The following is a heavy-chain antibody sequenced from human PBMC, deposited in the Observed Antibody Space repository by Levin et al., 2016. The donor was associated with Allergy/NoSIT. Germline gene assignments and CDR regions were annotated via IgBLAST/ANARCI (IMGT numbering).Heavy chain of an antibody. V-gene: IGHV3-7*04. CDR3: ARDSLVATYYGMDV. J-gene: IGHJ6*02. CDR1: GFTFSRFY. D-gene: IGHD2-21*01. Sequence: GESLKISCVASGFTFSRFYMSWVRQAPGKGLEWVANMNQGGTEMNYVGSVKGRFTISRDNAKNSLYLQLNSLRAEDTAVYYCARDSLVATYYGMDVWGQGTTVTVSS. CDR2: MNQGGTEM.